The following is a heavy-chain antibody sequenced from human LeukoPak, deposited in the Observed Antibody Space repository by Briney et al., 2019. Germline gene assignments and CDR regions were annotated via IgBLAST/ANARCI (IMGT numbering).Heavy chain of an antibody. CDR1: GFTFRNYY. CDR2: ISSSGDTI. V-gene: IGHV3-11*04. Sequence: GGSLRLSCAASGFTFRNYYMSWIRQAPGKGLEWVSYISSSGDTIYYADSVKGRFTISRDNAKNSLYLQMNSRRAEDTAVYYCARDGCSSTSCYADYWGQGTLVTVSS. J-gene: IGHJ4*02. CDR3: ARDGCSSTSCYADY. D-gene: IGHD2-2*01.